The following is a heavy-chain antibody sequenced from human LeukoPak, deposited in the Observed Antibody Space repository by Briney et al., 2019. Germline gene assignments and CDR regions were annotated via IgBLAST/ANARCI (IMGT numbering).Heavy chain of an antibody. Sequence: GGSLRLSCAASGFTFSNYAMHWVRQAPGRGREWVGVIFYDGTMQYYAHSVRGGFTISRDNPKNTLYLQMNSLRGADTACYYLPRDPRGPTGYDSSDRDTSDYWGQRTPVTVSS. V-gene: IGHV3-30*04. J-gene: IGHJ4*02. CDR1: GFTFSNYA. D-gene: IGHD3-22*01. CDR3: PRDPRGPTGYDSSDRDTSDY. CDR2: IFYDGTMQ.